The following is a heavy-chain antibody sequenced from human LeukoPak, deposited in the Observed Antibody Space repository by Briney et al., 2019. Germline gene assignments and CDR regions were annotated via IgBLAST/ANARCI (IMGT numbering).Heavy chain of an antibody. CDR2: ISWDGNTK. CDR3: ARDLSERYSTDY. J-gene: IGHJ4*02. Sequence: PGGSLRLSCAVSGFTFKKYAIHWVRQAPGKGLEWVAFISWDGNTKYYADSVKGRFTISRDNSKNTLDLQMNSLRAEDTAVYYCARDLSERYSTDYWGQGTLVTVSS. D-gene: IGHD1-26*01. V-gene: IGHV3-30-3*01. CDR1: GFTFKKYA.